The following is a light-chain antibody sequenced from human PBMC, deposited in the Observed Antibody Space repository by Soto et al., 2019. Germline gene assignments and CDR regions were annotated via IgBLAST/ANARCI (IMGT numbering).Light chain of an antibody. CDR1: SSDVGGYNY. J-gene: IGLJ1*01. V-gene: IGLV2-14*01. CDR2: DVS. Sequence: QSALTQPASVSGSPGQSITISCTGTSSDVGGYNYASWYQQHPGKAPKLVIYDVSNRPSGVSNRFSGSKSGNTASLTISGLQAEDEADYYCSSYTSSSTLYVFGTGTKVTV. CDR3: SSYTSSSTLYV.